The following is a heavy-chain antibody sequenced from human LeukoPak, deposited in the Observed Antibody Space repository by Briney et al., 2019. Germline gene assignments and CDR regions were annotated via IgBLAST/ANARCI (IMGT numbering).Heavy chain of an antibody. CDR1: GYTFTGYY. CDR3: ARVGNYYDSSGPSDY. CDR2: INPNSGGT. Sequence: ASVKVSCKASGYTFTGYYMHWVRQAPGQGLEWMGWINPNSGGTNYAQKFQGRVTMTRDTSISTAYMELSRLRSDDTAVYYCARVGNYYDSSGPSDYWGQGTLVTVSS. J-gene: IGHJ4*02. D-gene: IGHD3-22*01. V-gene: IGHV1-2*02.